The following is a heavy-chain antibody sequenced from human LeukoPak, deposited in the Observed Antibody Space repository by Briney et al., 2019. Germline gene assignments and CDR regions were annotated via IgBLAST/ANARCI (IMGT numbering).Heavy chain of an antibody. J-gene: IGHJ4*02. CDR3: ARDTLYYDSSGYYHPFDY. CDR1: GYTFTGYY. V-gene: IGHV1-2*02. D-gene: IGHD3-22*01. CDR2: INPNSGGT. Sequence: ASVTVSCKASGYTFTGYYMHWVRQAPGQGLEWMGWINPNSGGTNYAQKFQGRVTMTRATSISTAYMELSRLRSDDTAVYYCARDTLYYDSSGYYHPFDYWGQGTLVTVSS.